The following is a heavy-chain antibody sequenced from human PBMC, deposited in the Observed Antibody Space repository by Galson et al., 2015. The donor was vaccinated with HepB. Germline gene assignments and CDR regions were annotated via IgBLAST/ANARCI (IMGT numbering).Heavy chain of an antibody. V-gene: IGHV3-21*01. CDR1: GFSFRTYR. J-gene: IGHJ2*01. CDR2: ISSTSTYI. D-gene: IGHD5/OR15-5a*01. CDR3: AKSVLEGGHWYFDI. Sequence: LRLSCAASGFSFRTYRMTWVRQAPGKGLDWVSCISSTSTYIAYTDSVKGRFAISRDNAKSSVYLQMNDLRAEDTAVYFCAKSVLEGGHWYFDIWGRGTLVTVSS.